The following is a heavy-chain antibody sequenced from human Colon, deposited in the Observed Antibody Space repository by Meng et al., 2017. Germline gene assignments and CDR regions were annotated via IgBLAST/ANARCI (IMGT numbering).Heavy chain of an antibody. J-gene: IGHJ4*02. Sequence: VHLQQSGAGLVKPPQTLAPTCVISGDSVSSNTAAWNWTRQSPSRGLEWLGRTNYRSKWYNEYAVSVKSRMTFNADTSKNQVSLQVNSVTPEDTAVYYCARDHGYSYGLPLDYWGQGILVTVSS. CDR1: GDSVSSNTAA. D-gene: IGHD5-18*01. V-gene: IGHV6-1*01. CDR2: TNYRSKWYN. CDR3: ARDHGYSYGLPLDY.